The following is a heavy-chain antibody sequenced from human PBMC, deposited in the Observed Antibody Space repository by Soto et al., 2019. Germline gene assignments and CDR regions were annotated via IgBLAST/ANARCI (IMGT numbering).Heavy chain of an antibody. Sequence: VQLLESGGGLVQPGGSLRLSCAASGFTFSTHAMSWVRQAPGKGLECVSVISSSGGNTYYADSVKGRFSISRDISKNTLYLQMNSLRAEDTALYYCARAMGVYSSSSKDYWGQGTLVTVSS. CDR2: ISSSGGNT. CDR3: ARAMGVYSSSSKDY. CDR1: GFTFSTHA. D-gene: IGHD6-6*01. J-gene: IGHJ4*02. V-gene: IGHV3-23*01.